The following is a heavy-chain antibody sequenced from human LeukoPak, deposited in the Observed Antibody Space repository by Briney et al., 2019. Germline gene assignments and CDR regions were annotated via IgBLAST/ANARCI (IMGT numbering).Heavy chain of an antibody. D-gene: IGHD3-10*01. Sequence: SETLSLTCTVSGGSISTNSYSWGWIRQPPGKGLEWIGSIYYIGITYYNPSLKSRVTISLDTSKNQFSLKLSSVTAADTATYYCARADFYGSGSSFYNWFDPWGQGTLVTVSS. V-gene: IGHV4-39*07. CDR2: IYYIGIT. J-gene: IGHJ5*02. CDR3: ARADFYGSGSSFYNWFDP. CDR1: GGSISTNSYS.